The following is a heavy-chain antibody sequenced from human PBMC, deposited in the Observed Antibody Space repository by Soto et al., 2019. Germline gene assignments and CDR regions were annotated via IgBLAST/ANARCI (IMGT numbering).Heavy chain of an antibody. J-gene: IGHJ3*02. CDR2: INHSGST. CDR1: GGSFSGYY. CDR3: ARGRPLGYCSSTSCYRGAFDI. Sequence: SETLSLTCAVYGGSFSGYYWSWIRQPPGKGLEWIGEINHSGSTNYNPSLKSRVTISVDTSKNQFSLKLSSVTAADTAVYYCARGRPLGYCSSTSCYRGAFDIWGQGTMVTVSS. V-gene: IGHV4-34*01. D-gene: IGHD2-2*01.